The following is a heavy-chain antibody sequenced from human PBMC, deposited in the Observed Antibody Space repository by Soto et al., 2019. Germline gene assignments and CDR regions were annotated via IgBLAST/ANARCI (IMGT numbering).Heavy chain of an antibody. CDR3: AREQAKGGYYYYGMDV. CDR1: GGSIGSSNG. Sequence: SETLSLTCAVSGGSIGSSNGWSWVRQPPGKGLEWIGEIYHSGSTNYNPSLKSRVTISVDTSKNQFSLKLSSVTAADTAVYYCAREQAKGGYYYYGMDVWGQGTTVTVSS. V-gene: IGHV4-4*02. D-gene: IGHD3-16*01. CDR2: IYHSGST. J-gene: IGHJ6*02.